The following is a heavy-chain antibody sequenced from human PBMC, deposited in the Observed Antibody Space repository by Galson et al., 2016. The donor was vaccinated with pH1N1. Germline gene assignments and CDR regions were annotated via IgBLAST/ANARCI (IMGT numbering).Heavy chain of an antibody. CDR2: INPSGVST. Sequence: SVKVSCQASGYTFITYYIHWVRQAPGQGLEWLGIINPSGVSTTYAQKFQGRVTMTRDTSTSTVYMELSSLRSEDTAVYYCASRSSGQLHFDYWGQGTLVTVSS. CDR1: GYTFITYY. CDR3: ASRSSGQLHFDY. V-gene: IGHV1-46*01. J-gene: IGHJ4*02. D-gene: IGHD3-22*01.